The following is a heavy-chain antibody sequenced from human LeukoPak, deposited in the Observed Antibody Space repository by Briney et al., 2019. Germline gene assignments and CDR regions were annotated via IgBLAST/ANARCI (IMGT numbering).Heavy chain of an antibody. CDR2: INSDGSST. CDR3: ARDLIGSGSYYENWFDP. D-gene: IGHD3-10*01. V-gene: IGHV3-74*01. Sequence: GGSLRLSCAASGFTFSSYWMHWVRQAPGKGLVWVSRINSDGSSTSYADSVKGRFTISRDNAKNTLYLQMNSLRAEDTAVYYCARDLIGSGSYYENWFDPWGQGTLVTVSS. CDR1: GFTFSSYW. J-gene: IGHJ5*02.